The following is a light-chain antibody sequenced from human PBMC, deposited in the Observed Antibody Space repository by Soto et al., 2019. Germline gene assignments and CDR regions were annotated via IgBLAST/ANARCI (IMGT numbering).Light chain of an antibody. CDR1: QTISSW. CDR2: KAS. J-gene: IGKJ1*01. V-gene: IGKV1-5*03. Sequence: DIHMSHSLSTLAVSVVGRVTITCRASQTISSWLAWYQQKPGKAPKLLIYKASTLNSGVPSRFRASGSGTEFTLTIRSLQPDDFATYYCHHYHSYSEAFGHGTNVDIK. CDR3: HHYHSYSEA.